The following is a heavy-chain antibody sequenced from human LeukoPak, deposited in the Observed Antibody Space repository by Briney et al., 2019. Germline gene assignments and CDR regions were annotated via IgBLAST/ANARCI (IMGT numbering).Heavy chain of an antibody. Sequence: GGSLRLSCAASGFAFSTYWMNWVRQAPGKGLEWVSYISVSGNTIYYADSVKGRFTISRDNAKNSLYLQMNSLRAEDTAFYYCARDTYFGSGDDAFDIWGQGTMVTVSS. CDR3: ARDTYFGSGDDAFDI. V-gene: IGHV3-48*04. CDR1: GFAFSTYW. D-gene: IGHD3-10*01. J-gene: IGHJ3*02. CDR2: ISVSGNTI.